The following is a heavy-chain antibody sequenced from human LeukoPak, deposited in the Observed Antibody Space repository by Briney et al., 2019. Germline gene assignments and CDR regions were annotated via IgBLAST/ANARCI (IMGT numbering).Heavy chain of an antibody. V-gene: IGHV3-11*01. Sequence: PGGSLRLSCAASGFTFSDYYMTWIRQTPGKGLEWISYITSRGTFIYYADSVRGRFTISRDDSKKLLYLQMKNLGADDTAVYYCARDGGLDNWGQGTVVTVSS. J-gene: IGHJ3*02. CDR3: ARDGGLDN. CDR1: GFTFSDYY. D-gene: IGHD2-15*01. CDR2: ITSRGTFI.